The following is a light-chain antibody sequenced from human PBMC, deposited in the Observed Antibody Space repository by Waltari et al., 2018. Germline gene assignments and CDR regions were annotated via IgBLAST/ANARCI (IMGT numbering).Light chain of an antibody. Sequence: EIQINQYPTTMSTSVRNKITNTCRASQSISSWLEWYQQKPGKAPKLLNYKASSLESGVPSRFSGSGSGTEFTLTISSLQPDDFATYYCQQYNSYSQTFGQGTKVEIK. CDR3: QQYNSYSQT. V-gene: IGKV1-5*03. J-gene: IGKJ1*01. CDR2: KAS. CDR1: QSISSW.